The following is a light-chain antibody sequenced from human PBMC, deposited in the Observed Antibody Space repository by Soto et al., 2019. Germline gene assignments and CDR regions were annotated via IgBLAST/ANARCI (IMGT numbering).Light chain of an antibody. CDR1: SSNIGAGSD. Sequence: QSVLTQPPSVSGAPGQRVTISCTGSSSNIGAGSDVHWYQQLPGAAPKLLIYVNDKRPSGVPDRFSGSKSGISASLAITGLQAEDEADYYCHSYDSSLSASVFGAGTKVTVL. CDR3: HSYDSSLSASV. CDR2: VND. V-gene: IGLV1-40*01. J-gene: IGLJ1*01.